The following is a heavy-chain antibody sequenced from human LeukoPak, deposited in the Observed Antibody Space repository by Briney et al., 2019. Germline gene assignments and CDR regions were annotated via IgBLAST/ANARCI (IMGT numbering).Heavy chain of an antibody. CDR3: ARDGGCSGGNCYQRFDS. Sequence: PGGSLRLSCAASGFTFSKYGMQWVRQAPGKGLEWVAVIWSDGSDRHYADPVKGRFTISRDNSKNTVSLEMNSLRVEDTAIYYCARDGGCSGGNCYQRFDSWGQGALVTVSS. J-gene: IGHJ4*02. CDR2: IWSDGSDR. CDR1: GFTFSKYG. V-gene: IGHV3-33*01. D-gene: IGHD2-15*01.